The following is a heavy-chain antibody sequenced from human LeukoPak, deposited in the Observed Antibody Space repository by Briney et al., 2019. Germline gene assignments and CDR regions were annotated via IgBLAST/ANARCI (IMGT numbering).Heavy chain of an antibody. Sequence: GESLQISCKASGYNFNSYWIGWVRQMPGKGLEWMGIIFPGDSQTRNSPPFQGQVTTSADKSIITAYLQWSSLKASDTGIYYCARVSGTTLPGHYFDYWGQGTLVTVSS. V-gene: IGHV5-51*01. D-gene: IGHD1-7*01. CDR3: ARVSGTTLPGHYFDY. J-gene: IGHJ4*02. CDR1: GYNFNSYW. CDR2: IFPGDSQT.